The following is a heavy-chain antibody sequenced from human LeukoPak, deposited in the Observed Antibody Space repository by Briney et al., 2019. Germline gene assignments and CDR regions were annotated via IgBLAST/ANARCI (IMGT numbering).Heavy chain of an antibody. CDR3: ARGRYGSGCFHRNYDY. Sequence: ASVTVSFKASGGSFSIYAISWVRQATGQGREWMGGMNLKSGNTGYSQKVQGRVTMTRNRDKSTDYMELRRLRQGETAVYYCARGRYGSGCFHRNYDYWRQGTLVTVSS. J-gene: IGHJ4*02. V-gene: IGHV1-8*02. D-gene: IGHD6-19*01. CDR2: MNLKSGNT. CDR1: GGSFSIYA.